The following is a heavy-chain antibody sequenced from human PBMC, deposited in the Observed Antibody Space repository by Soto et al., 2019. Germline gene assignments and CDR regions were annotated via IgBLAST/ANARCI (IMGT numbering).Heavy chain of an antibody. D-gene: IGHD3-10*01. V-gene: IGHV4-34*01. J-gene: IGHJ6*02. CDR1: GESFSDFY. Sequence: SESLSLTCAASGESFSDFYWSWIRQPPGKGLEWIGEINHSGHTSYNPSLKSRVTISVDTSKNQFSLKLSSVTAADTAVYYCARGLRYYGSGSHYGLDVWGQGTTVTVSS. CDR2: INHSGHT. CDR3: ARGLRYYGSGSHYGLDV.